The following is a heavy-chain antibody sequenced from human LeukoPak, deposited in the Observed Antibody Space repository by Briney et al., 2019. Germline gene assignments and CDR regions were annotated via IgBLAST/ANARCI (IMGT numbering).Heavy chain of an antibody. D-gene: IGHD5-18*01. V-gene: IGHV3-74*01. CDR1: GFTFRSYW. CDR3: ASADIAMWIRDY. CDR2: INSDGSST. Sequence: GGSLRLSCAASGFTFRSYWMHWVRQAPGKGLVWVSRINSDGSSTSYADSVKGRFTISRDNAKNTLYLQMNSLRVEDTAVYYCASADIAMWIRDYWGQGTLVTVSS. J-gene: IGHJ4*02.